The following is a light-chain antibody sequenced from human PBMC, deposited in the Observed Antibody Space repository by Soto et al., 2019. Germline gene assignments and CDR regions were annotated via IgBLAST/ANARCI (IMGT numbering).Light chain of an antibody. CDR1: ETISTF. Sequence: DIQMTQSPSSLSASVGDRFTVTCRASETISTFLNWYHHKPGRAPKLLIYAASRLQSGVPSRFSGSGSGTDFTLTINGLQPEDFASYYCQQSYSLSPITFGQGTRLEIK. CDR2: AAS. J-gene: IGKJ5*01. CDR3: QQSYSLSPIT. V-gene: IGKV1-39*01.